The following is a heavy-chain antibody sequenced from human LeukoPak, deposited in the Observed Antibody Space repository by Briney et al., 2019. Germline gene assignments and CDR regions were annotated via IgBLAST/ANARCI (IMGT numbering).Heavy chain of an antibody. CDR3: ATEHDSALDF. D-gene: IGHD2-21*02. Sequence: ASVKVSFKVSGRSLSELSMHWVRQAPGQGLGWMGGFDPVDSEAVYAQRLQGRLTMTDDTSTDTAYMELSSLRSEDTAVYYCATEHDSALDFWGQGTLVTVSS. V-gene: IGHV1-24*01. J-gene: IGHJ4*02. CDR2: FDPVDSEA. CDR1: GRSLSELS.